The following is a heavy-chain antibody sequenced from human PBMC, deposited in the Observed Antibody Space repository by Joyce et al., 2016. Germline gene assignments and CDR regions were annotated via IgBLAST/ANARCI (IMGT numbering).Heavy chain of an antibody. CDR1: GFTFRSCG. CDR3: AKDRETSAVLDF. CDR2: ISNDGKNK. Sequence: QAQLVESGGGVVQPGRSMRLSCAVSGFTFRSCGMHWGRQAPGKGLEWVAVISNDGKNKNYADSVKGRFTVSRDNSKKILSLQMNSLRPEDTAVYYCAKDRETSAVLDFWGQGTPVTVSS. V-gene: IGHV3-30*18. J-gene: IGHJ4*02. D-gene: IGHD6-25*01.